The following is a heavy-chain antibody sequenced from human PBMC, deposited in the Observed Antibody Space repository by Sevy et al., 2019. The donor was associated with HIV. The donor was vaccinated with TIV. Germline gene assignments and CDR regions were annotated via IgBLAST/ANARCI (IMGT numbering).Heavy chain of an antibody. CDR2: IYWDDAK. CDR3: ARRFSDYSLFYFGY. CDR1: GFSLNTSGVG. J-gene: IGHJ4*02. D-gene: IGHD3-16*01. V-gene: IGHV2-5*02. Sequence: SGPTLVNPTQTLTLTCTFSGFSLNTSGVGVGWIRQPPGEALEWLALIYWDDAKRYSPSLKNRLTMTKDSSKNQVALTMTNLDPVDTATYYCARRFSDYSLFYFGYWGLGTLVTVSS.